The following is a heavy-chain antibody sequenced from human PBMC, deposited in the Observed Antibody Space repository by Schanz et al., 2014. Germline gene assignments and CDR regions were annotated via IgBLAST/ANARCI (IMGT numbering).Heavy chain of an antibody. CDR2: ISYDGSNK. J-gene: IGHJ4*02. D-gene: IGHD2-15*01. V-gene: IGHV3-30*19. Sequence: QVQLVESGGGVVQFGRSLRLSCVASGFTFSSYGMHWVRQAPGKGLEWVAVISYDGSNKYYADSVKGRFTISRDNSKNTLYLQMNTLRAEDTAVYYCARDRGYCSGGSCLTFDYWGQGTLXTVSS. CDR1: GFTFSSYG. CDR3: ARDRGYCSGGSCLTFDY.